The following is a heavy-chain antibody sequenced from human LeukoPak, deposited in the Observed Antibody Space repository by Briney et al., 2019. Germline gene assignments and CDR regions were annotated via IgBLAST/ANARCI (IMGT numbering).Heavy chain of an antibody. V-gene: IGHV4-59*01. D-gene: IGHD4-17*01. CDR3: ARDRDYGDFNWFDP. J-gene: IGHJ5*02. Sequence: SETLSLTCTVSGGSISSYYWSWIRQPPGQGLEWIGYIYYSGSTNYNPSLKSRVTISVDTSENQFSLKLSSVTAADTAVYYCARDRDYGDFNWFDPWGQGTLVTVSS. CDR2: IYYSGST. CDR1: GGSISSYY.